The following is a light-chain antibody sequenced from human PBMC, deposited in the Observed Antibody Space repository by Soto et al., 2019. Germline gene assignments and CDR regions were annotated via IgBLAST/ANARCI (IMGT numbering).Light chain of an antibody. J-gene: IGLJ3*02. V-gene: IGLV2-23*02. CDR3: CSDANRRWL. Sequence: QSALTQPASVSGSPGQSITISCTGSSSDVGVSNLVSWYQQHTGKAPKLIIYEVSQRHSGVSNRFSGSKSGNTASLTISGLQADDGGDYYCCSDANRRWLFGAGTKLTVL. CDR2: EVS. CDR1: SSDVGVSNL.